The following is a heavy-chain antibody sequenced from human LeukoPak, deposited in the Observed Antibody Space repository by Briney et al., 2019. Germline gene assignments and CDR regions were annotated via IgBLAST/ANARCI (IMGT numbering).Heavy chain of an antibody. D-gene: IGHD5-18*01. CDR1: GGSISSYY. J-gene: IGHJ4*02. V-gene: IGHV4-59*01. CDR3: ARGTGYSFGYQYYFDY. Sequence: SETLSLTCTVSGGSISSYYWSWIRQPPGKGLEWIGYIYYSGSTNYKPSLKSRVTISVDTSKNQSSLKLSSVTAADTAVYYCARGTGYSFGYQYYFDYWGQGTLVTVSS. CDR2: IYYSGST.